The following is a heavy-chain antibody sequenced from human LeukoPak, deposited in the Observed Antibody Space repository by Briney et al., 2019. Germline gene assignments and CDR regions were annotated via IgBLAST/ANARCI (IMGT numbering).Heavy chain of an antibody. CDR1: GGSISTGDYY. V-gene: IGHV4-61*02. Sequence: SETLSLTYTVSGGSISTGDYYWSWIRQPAGKELEWIGRIYTSGDTIYNSSLKSRVTISVDTSKNQFSLKLSSVTAADTAVYYCARARYDSSGYRFDYWGQGTLVTVSS. CDR3: ARARYDSSGYRFDY. J-gene: IGHJ4*02. CDR2: IYTSGDT. D-gene: IGHD3-22*01.